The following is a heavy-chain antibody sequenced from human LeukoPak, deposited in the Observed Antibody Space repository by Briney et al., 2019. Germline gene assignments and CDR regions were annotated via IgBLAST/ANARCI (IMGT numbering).Heavy chain of an antibody. CDR3: TRYGGNSDDEFDY. D-gene: IGHD4-23*01. V-gene: IGHV3-73*01. J-gene: IGHJ4*02. CDR2: IRSKANSYAT. Sequence: GGSLRLSCAASGFTFSGSAVHWVRQASGKGLEWLGRIRSKANSYATTYAASVKGRFTISRDDSKNTAYLQMNSLKTEDTAVYYCTRYGGNSDDEFDYWGQGTLVTVSS. CDR1: GFTFSGSA.